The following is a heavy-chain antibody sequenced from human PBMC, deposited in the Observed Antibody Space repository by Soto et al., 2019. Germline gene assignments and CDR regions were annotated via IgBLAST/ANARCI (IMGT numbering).Heavy chain of an antibody. CDR2: IYWDDDK. CDR1: GFSLDTSGVG. CDR3: AHIFDFDWVWAFEY. V-gene: IGHV2-5*02. Sequence: QITLKESGPTLVKPTQTLTLTCTFSGFSLDTSGVGVGWIRQPPGKTLEWLALIYWDDDKRYSPSLNSRLTITTDTSKTQVVLRMTTVDPVDTATYYCAHIFDFDWVWAFEYWGQGALVTVSS. D-gene: IGHD3-9*01. J-gene: IGHJ4*02.